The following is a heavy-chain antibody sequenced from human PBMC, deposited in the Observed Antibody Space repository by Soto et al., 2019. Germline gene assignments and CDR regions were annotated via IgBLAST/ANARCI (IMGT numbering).Heavy chain of an antibody. CDR1: GFTFGSYE. J-gene: IGHJ5*02. CDR2: ISGSGDTI. D-gene: IGHD2-21*02. Sequence: EVQLVESGGGLVQPGGSLRLSCAASGFTFGSYEMNWVRQAPGKGLEWVSYISGSGDTIYYADSVRGRFTISRDNAKNSVYLQMNSLRVEDTAIYYCVGDGDGGCCSSWFVPWGQGTLVTVSS. V-gene: IGHV3-48*03. CDR3: VGDGDGGCCSSWFVP.